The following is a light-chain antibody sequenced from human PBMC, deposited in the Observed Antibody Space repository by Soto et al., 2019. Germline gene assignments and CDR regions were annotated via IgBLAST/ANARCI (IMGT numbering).Light chain of an antibody. CDR1: QSISSY. V-gene: IGKV1-39*01. Sequence: DIQMTQSPSSLSASVGDRVTITCRASQSISSYLNWYQQKPGKAPKLLIYAASSLQRGVPSRFSGSGSGTDFTLTISSLQPEGFATYYCQQSYSTPPLYTFGQGTKLEIK. CDR2: AAS. J-gene: IGKJ2*01. CDR3: QQSYSTPPLYT.